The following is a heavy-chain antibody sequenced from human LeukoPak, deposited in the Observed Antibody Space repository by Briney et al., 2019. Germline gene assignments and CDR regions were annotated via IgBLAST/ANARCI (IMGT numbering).Heavy chain of an antibody. Sequence: SETLSLTCAVSGGSISSSDWWSWVRLPPGKGLEWIGEIYHSGSTNYNPSLKSRVTISVDTSKNQFSLKLSSVTAADTAVYYCARDRVAENWFDPWGQGTLVTVSS. J-gene: IGHJ5*02. D-gene: IGHD2-15*01. V-gene: IGHV4-4*02. CDR3: ARDRVAENWFDP. CDR1: GGSISSSDW. CDR2: IYHSGST.